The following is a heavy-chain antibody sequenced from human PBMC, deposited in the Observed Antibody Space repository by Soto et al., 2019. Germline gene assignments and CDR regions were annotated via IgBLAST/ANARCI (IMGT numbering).Heavy chain of an antibody. V-gene: IGHV1-46*01. CDR3: ARGVGSGSYYNQYNWFDP. CDR2: INPSNGNT. CDR1: GYNFTTYY. D-gene: IGHD3-10*01. Sequence: ASMKVSCKASGYNFTTYYMHWMRQAPGQGLEWMGIINPSNGNTKYAQKLQGRVTMTTDTSTSTAYMELRSLRSDDTAVYYCARGVGSGSYYNQYNWFDPWGQGTLVTVSS. J-gene: IGHJ5*02.